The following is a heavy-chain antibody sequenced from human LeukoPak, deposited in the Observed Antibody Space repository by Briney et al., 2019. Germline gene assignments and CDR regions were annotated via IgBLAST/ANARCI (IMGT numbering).Heavy chain of an antibody. CDR1: GGSISSSSYY. Sequence: SETLSLTCTVSGGSISSSSYYWGWIRQPPGKGLEWIGSIYYSGSTYYNPSLKSRVTISVDTSKNQFPLKLSSVTAADTAVYYCARHRWQWLPRGGYYFDYWGQGTLVTVSS. D-gene: IGHD6-19*01. CDR3: ARHRWQWLPRGGYYFDY. V-gene: IGHV4-39*01. CDR2: IYYSGST. J-gene: IGHJ4*02.